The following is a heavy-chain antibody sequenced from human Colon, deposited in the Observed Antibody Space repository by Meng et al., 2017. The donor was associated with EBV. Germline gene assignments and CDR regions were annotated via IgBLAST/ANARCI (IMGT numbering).Heavy chain of an antibody. D-gene: IGHD3-10*01. CDR1: GGSISSSHYY. J-gene: IGHJ4*02. CDR3: ARRRGGSGRDC. CDR2: IYHSGST. Sequence: RQRGEWGPGLGKPSETLSLTCTVSGGSISSSHYYWGWVRQPPGKGLQWIGTIYHSGSTSYNPSLQSRVTMFVDTSKNQFSLMLTSVTATDTAVYYCARRRGGSGRDCWGQGTLVTVSS. V-gene: IGHV4-39*01.